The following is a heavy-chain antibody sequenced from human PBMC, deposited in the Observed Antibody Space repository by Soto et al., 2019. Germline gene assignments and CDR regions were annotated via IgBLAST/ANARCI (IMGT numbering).Heavy chain of an antibody. V-gene: IGHV3-30*03. J-gene: IGHJ3*02. CDR1: GFTFSSYG. CDR2: ISYDGSNK. D-gene: IGHD3-16*02. Sequence: GGSLRLSCAASGFTFSSYGMHWVRQAPGKGLEWVAVISYDGSNKYYADSVKGRFTISRDNSKNTLYLQMNSLRAEDTAVYYCARLYDYVNAFDIWGQGTMVTVSS. CDR3: ARLYDYVNAFDI.